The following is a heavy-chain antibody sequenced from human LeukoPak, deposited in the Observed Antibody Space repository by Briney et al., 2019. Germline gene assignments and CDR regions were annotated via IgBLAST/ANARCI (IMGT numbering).Heavy chain of an antibody. D-gene: IGHD3-16*01. V-gene: IGHV4-34*01. J-gene: IGHJ4*02. Sequence: SETLSLTCAVHGGSFSGYYWSWIRQPPGKGLEWIGEINHSGSTNYNPSLKSRVTISVDTSKNQFSLKLSSVTAADTAVYYCARDPSYVAGYFDYWGQGTQVTVSS. CDR1: GGSFSGYY. CDR2: INHSGST. CDR3: ARDPSYVAGYFDY.